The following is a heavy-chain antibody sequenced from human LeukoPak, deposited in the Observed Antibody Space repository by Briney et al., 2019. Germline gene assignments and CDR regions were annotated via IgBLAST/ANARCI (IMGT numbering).Heavy chain of an antibody. CDR3: ARGIREMATPTNWFDP. V-gene: IGHV4-34*01. CDR2: INHSGST. Sequence: SETLSLTCAVYGGSFSGYYWSWIRQPPGKGLEWIGEINHSGSTNYNPSLKSRVTTSVDTSKNQFSLKLSSVTAADTAVYYCARGIREMATPTNWFDPWGQGTLVTVSS. CDR1: GGSFSGYY. D-gene: IGHD5-24*01. J-gene: IGHJ5*02.